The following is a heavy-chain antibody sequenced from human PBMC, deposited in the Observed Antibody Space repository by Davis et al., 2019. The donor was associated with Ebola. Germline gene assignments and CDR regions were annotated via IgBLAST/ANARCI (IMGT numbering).Heavy chain of an antibody. CDR3: ARDRHSNYDWFDP. Sequence: GGSLRLSCAASGFTFSSYAISWVRQAPGQGLEWMGGIIPIFGTANYAQKFQGRVTITADKSTSTAYMELSSLRSEDTAVYYCARDRHSNYDWFDPWGQGTLVTVSS. V-gene: IGHV1-69*06. CDR2: IIPIFGTA. CDR1: GFTFSSYA. D-gene: IGHD4-11*01. J-gene: IGHJ5*02.